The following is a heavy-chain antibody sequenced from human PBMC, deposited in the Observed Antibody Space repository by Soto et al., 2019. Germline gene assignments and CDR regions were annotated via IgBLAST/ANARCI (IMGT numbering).Heavy chain of an antibody. CDR1: GFTFSSYA. CDR2: ISGSGGST. Sequence: EVQLLESGGGLVQPGGSLRLSCAASGFTFSSYAMSWVRQAPGKGLEWVSAISGSGGSTYYADSVKGRFTISRDNSKKTLYLQMTSLRAEDTAVYYCAKLGYDFWSGLIDSWGQGTLVTVSS. J-gene: IGHJ4*02. D-gene: IGHD3-3*01. CDR3: AKLGYDFWSGLIDS. V-gene: IGHV3-23*01.